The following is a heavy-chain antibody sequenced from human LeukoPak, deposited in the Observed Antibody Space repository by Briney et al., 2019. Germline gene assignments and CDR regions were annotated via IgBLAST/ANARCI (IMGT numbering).Heavy chain of an antibody. D-gene: IGHD6-13*01. Sequence: SQTLSLTCAISGDSVSSNSAAWNWIRQSPSRGLEWLGRTYYRSKWYNDYAVSVKSRITINPDTSKNQFSLQLNSVTPEDTAVYYCARGHGSSWYEVDYYYGMDVWGQGTTVTVSS. V-gene: IGHV6-1*01. J-gene: IGHJ6*02. CDR1: GDSVSSNSAA. CDR2: TYYRSKWYN. CDR3: ARGHGSSWYEVDYYYGMDV.